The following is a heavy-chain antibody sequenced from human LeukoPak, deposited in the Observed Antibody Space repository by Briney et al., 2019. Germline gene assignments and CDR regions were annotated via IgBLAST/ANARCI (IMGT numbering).Heavy chain of an antibody. V-gene: IGHV4-31*03. CDR2: IYYSGST. J-gene: IGHJ3*02. CDR1: GGSISSGGYY. Sequence: SQTLSLTCTVSGGSISSGGYYWSWVRRHPGKGLEWIGYIYYSGSTYYNPSLKSRVTISVDTSKNQFSLKLSSVTAADTAVYYCARDAGNYGGNSEAFDIWGQGTMVTVSS. D-gene: IGHD4-23*01. CDR3: ARDAGNYGGNSEAFDI.